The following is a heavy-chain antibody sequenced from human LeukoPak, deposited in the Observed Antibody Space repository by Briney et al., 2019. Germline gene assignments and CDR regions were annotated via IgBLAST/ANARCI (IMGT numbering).Heavy chain of an antibody. CDR2: IYSGGTP. CDR3: VRGGPFTGTISTPRASDY. D-gene: IGHD1-7*01. CDR1: GFTVTSTY. J-gene: IGHJ4*02. V-gene: IGHV3-66*01. Sequence: GGSLRLSCAASGFTVTSTYMSWVRQAPGKGLEWVSVIYSGGTPYYADSVKGRFTISRDTYKNTVYLQMNSLRAEDTAVYHCVRGGPFTGTISTPRASDYWGQGLLVTVS.